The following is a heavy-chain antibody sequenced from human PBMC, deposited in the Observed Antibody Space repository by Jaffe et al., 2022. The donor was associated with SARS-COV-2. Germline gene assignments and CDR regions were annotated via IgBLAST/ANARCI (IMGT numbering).Heavy chain of an antibody. Sequence: EVQLVESGGGLVQPGRSLRLSCAASGFTFDDYAMHWVRQAPGKGLEWVSGISWNSGSIGYADSVKGRFTISRDNAKNSLYLQMNSLRAEDTALYYCAKRGYYDSSAFEDWGQGTLVTVSS. D-gene: IGHD3-22*01. CDR2: ISWNSGSI. CDR1: GFTFDDYA. V-gene: IGHV3-9*01. J-gene: IGHJ4*02. CDR3: AKRGYYDSSAFED.